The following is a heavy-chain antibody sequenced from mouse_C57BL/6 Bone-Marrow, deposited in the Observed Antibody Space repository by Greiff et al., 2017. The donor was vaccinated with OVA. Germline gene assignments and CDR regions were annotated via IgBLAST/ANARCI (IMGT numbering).Heavy chain of an antibody. CDR1: GYTFTSYW. CDR3: AREGYGNYVRFAY. CDR2: IDPSDSYT. Sequence: VQLQQPGAELVMPGASVKLSCKASGYTFTSYWMHWVKQRPGQGLEWIGEIDPSDSYTNYNQKFKGKSTLTVDKSSSTAYMQLSSLTSEDSAVYYCAREGYGNYVRFAYWGQGTLVTVSA. J-gene: IGHJ3*01. V-gene: IGHV1-69*01. D-gene: IGHD2-10*02.